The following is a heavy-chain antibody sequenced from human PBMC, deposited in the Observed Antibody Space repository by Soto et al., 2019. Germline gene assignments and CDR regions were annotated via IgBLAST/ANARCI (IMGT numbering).Heavy chain of an antibody. Sequence: QVQLVESGGGVVQPGRSLRLSCAASGFTFSSYAMHWVRQAPGKGLEWVAVISYDGSNKYYADSVKGRFTIYRDNSKNTLYLQMNSLRAEDTAVYYCARGITMIVVVTGYFDLWGRGTLVTVSS. D-gene: IGHD3-22*01. CDR2: ISYDGSNK. CDR3: ARGITMIVVVTGYFDL. J-gene: IGHJ2*01. CDR1: GFTFSSYA. V-gene: IGHV3-30-3*01.